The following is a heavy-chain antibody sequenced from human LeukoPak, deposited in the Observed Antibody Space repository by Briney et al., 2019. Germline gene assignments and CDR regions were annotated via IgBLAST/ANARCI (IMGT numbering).Heavy chain of an antibody. Sequence: GGSLRLSCAASGFTFSSYSMNWVRQASGKGLEWISYISISNTIYYADSVKGRFTISRDNAKNSLYLQMNSLRDEDTAVYYCARSYSYSNYFDPWGQGTLVTVSS. CDR2: ISISNTI. CDR1: GFTFSSYS. J-gene: IGHJ5*02. D-gene: IGHD4-11*01. CDR3: ARSYSYSNYFDP. V-gene: IGHV3-48*02.